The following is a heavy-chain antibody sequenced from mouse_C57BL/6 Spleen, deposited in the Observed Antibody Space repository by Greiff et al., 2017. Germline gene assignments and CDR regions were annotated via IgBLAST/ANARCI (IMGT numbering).Heavy chain of an antibody. CDR1: GYTFTSYW. CDR2: INPSNGGT. V-gene: IGHV1-53*01. J-gene: IGHJ3*01. Sequence: QVQLQQPGTELVKPGASVKLSCKASGYTFTSYWMHWVKQRPGQGLEWIGDINPSNGGTNYNEKFKSKATLTVDKSSSTAYMQLSSLTSEDSAVYYCARDDTVGATKFAYWGQGTLVTVSA. D-gene: IGHD1-1*01. CDR3: ARDDTVGATKFAY.